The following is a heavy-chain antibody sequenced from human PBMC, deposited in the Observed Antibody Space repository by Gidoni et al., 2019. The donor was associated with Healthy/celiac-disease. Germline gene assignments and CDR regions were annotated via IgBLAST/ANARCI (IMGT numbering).Heavy chain of an antibody. J-gene: IGHJ4*02. CDR1: GFLFSSYG. D-gene: IGHD3-22*01. Sequence: QVQLVESGGGVVQPGRSLRLSCAASGFLFSSYGMHWVRQAPGKGLEWVAVIWYDGSNKYSADSVKGRFTISRDNSKKTLYLQRNSLRAEDTAVYYCARDDDSSGYYCDYWGQGTLVTVSS. CDR3: ARDDDSSGYYCDY. V-gene: IGHV3-33*01. CDR2: IWYDGSNK.